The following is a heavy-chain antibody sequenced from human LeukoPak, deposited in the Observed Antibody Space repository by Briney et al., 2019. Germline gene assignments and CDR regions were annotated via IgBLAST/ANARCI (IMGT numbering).Heavy chain of an antibody. J-gene: IGHJ2*01. D-gene: IGHD3-10*01. CDR1: YDFISDYY. V-gene: IGHV4-59*01. Sequence: SETLSLTRSVSYDFISDYYWSWLRQPPGKGLEWIGYISHSGSANYSPSLNSRVTISIDTSKNQFSLRLTSVTAADTAVYYCARDTHSLRWYLWGRGTLVTVSS. CDR2: ISHSGSA. CDR3: ARDTHSLRWYL.